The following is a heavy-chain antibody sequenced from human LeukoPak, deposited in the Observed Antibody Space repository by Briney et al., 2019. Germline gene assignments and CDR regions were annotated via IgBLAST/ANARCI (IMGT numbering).Heavy chain of an antibody. Sequence: PSETLSLTCTVSGGSISSSSYYWGWIRQPPGKGLEWIGSIYYSWSTYYNPSLKSRVTISVDTSKNQFSLKLSSVTAADTAVYYCARDREQLVPGSFDPWGQGTLVTVSS. D-gene: IGHD6-13*01. CDR1: GGSISSSSYY. V-gene: IGHV4-39*07. CDR2: IYYSWST. J-gene: IGHJ5*02. CDR3: ARDREQLVPGSFDP.